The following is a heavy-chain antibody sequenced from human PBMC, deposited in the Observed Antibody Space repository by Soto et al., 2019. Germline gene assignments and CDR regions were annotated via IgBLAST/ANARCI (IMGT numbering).Heavy chain of an antibody. CDR3: AREEYYYGSGAFFDY. J-gene: IGHJ4*02. CDR2: IIPILGIA. V-gene: IGHV1-69*08. Sequence: QVQLVQSGAEVKKPGSSVKVSCKASGGTFSSYTISWVRQAPGQGLEWMGRIIPILGIANYAQKFQGRVTITADKSTSTAYMELSSLRSVDTAVYYCAREEYYYGSGAFFDYWGQGTLVTVSS. D-gene: IGHD3-10*01. CDR1: GGTFSSYT.